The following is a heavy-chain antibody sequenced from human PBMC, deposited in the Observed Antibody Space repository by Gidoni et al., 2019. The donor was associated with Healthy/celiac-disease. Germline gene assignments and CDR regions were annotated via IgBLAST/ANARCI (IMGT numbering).Heavy chain of an antibody. CDR2: IFSNDEK. D-gene: IGHD4-17*01. V-gene: IGHV2-26*01. CDR3: ARIQGRDYGDYYFDY. Sequence: QVTLKESGPVLVKPTETLTLTCTVSGFSLSIARMGVSCIRQPPGKALEWLSHIFSNDEKSYSTSLKSRLTISKDTSKSQVVLTMTNMDAVDTATYYCARIQGRDYGDYYFDYWGQGTLVTVSS. CDR1: GFSLSIARMG. J-gene: IGHJ4*02.